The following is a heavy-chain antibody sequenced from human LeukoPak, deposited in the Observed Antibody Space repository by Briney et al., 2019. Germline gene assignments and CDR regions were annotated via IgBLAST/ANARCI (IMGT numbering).Heavy chain of an antibody. V-gene: IGHV1-8*01. D-gene: IGHD1-26*01. CDR3: AREIERWDLPRANFDY. Sequence: ASLKVSCKASCYTFANYDINWVRQATGQGLEWMGYMNPNSLNTVFAQTFQGRVTITSDTSTSTAYMELSSLRSEDTAVYYCAREIERWDLPRANFDYWGQGTLVTVSS. CDR1: CYTFANYD. J-gene: IGHJ4*02. CDR2: MNPNSLNT.